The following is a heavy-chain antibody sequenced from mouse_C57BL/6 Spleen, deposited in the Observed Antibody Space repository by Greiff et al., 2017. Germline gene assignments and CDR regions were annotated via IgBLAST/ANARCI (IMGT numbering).Heavy chain of an antibody. J-gene: IGHJ1*03. CDR2: LYPGDGDT. V-gene: IGHV1-80*01. D-gene: IGHD1-1*01. Sequence: QVQLQQSGAELVKPGASVKISCKASGYAFSSYWMNWVKQRPGKGLEWIGQLYPGDGDTNYNGKFKGKATLTADKSSSTAYLQLSSLTSEDSAVYFCARREGYYGSNWYFDVWGTGTTVTVSS. CDR3: ARREGYYGSNWYFDV. CDR1: GYAFSSYW.